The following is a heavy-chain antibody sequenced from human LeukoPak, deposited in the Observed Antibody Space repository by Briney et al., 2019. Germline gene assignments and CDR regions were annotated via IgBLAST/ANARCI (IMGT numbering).Heavy chain of an antibody. CDR1: GGSISSYY. CDR2: ISSSGST. J-gene: IGHJ4*02. D-gene: IGHD6-13*01. Sequence: SETLSLTCTVSGGSISSYYWSWIRQPAGKGLEWIGRISSSGSTDYNASLKSRVTMSVDTSKNQLSLKVISVTAADTAVYYCARGVIATDGNDFDYWGQGTLVTVSS. CDR3: ARGVIATDGNDFDY. V-gene: IGHV4-4*07.